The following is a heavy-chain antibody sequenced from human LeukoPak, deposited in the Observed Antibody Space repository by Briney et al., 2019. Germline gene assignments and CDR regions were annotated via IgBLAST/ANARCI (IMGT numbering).Heavy chain of an antibody. D-gene: IGHD3-22*01. J-gene: IGHJ3*02. CDR3: AREYNYYDSSGWDAFEI. Sequence: PSETLSLTCTVSGGSISTYYWNWIRQPPGKGLEWIGYIYYSGSTNYNPSLTGRVTISVDTSKNQFSLKLSSVTAADTAVYYCAREYNYYDSSGWDAFEIWGQGPIVTVSS. CDR1: GGSISTYY. CDR2: IYYSGST. V-gene: IGHV4-59*01.